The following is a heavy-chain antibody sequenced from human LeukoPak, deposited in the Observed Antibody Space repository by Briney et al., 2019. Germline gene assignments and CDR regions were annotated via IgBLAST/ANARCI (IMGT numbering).Heavy chain of an antibody. CDR2: ISSTSNHK. CDR3: ATRVTADSYDASDI. V-gene: IGHV3-21*06. CDR1: GFIFRSFS. J-gene: IGHJ3*02. Sequence: GGSLRLSCAASGFIFRSFSMTWVRQAPGKGLEWVASISSTSNHKYHADSVKGRFTIPRDNDKNSLYLQMNSLRAEDTALYYCATRVTADSYDASDIWGQGTMVTVSS. D-gene: IGHD6-13*01.